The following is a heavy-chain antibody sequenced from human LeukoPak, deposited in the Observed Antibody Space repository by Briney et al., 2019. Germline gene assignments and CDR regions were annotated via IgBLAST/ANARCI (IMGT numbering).Heavy chain of an antibody. J-gene: IGHJ2*01. V-gene: IGHV5-51*01. D-gene: IGHD6-13*01. CDR1: GFSFTGHW. CDR2: IYGGDSDT. Sequence: GESLKIYCKGSGFSFTGHWIGWVRQLPGKGLEWMGIIYGGDSDTRYSPSFQGQVTISADKSITTAYLQWSSLKTSDTAMYYCARPPAAADTLSNWYFDLWGRGTLVTVSS. CDR3: ARPPAAADTLSNWYFDL.